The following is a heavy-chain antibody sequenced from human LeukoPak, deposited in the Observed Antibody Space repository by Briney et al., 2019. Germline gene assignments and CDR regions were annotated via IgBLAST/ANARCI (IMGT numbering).Heavy chain of an antibody. CDR1: GYTFTSYG. CDR2: ISAYNGNT. Sequence: ASVKVSCKASGYTFTSYGISWVRQAPGQGLEWMGWISAYNGNTNYALKLQGRVTMTTDTSTSTAYMELRSLRSDDTAVYYCAREGYCTNGVCYSFDYWGQGTLVTVSS. J-gene: IGHJ4*02. CDR3: AREGYCTNGVCYSFDY. D-gene: IGHD2-8*01. V-gene: IGHV1-18*01.